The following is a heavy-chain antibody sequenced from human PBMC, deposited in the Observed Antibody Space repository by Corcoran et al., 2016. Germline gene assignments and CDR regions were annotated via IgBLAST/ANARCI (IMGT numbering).Heavy chain of an antibody. D-gene: IGHD3-3*01. CDR2: IYHSGST. CDR3: ARVAIFGVARRGNWFDP. CDR1: GGSISSSNW. Sequence: QVQLQESGPGLVKPSGTLSLTCAVSGGSISSSNWWSWVRQPPGKGLEWIGEIYHSGSTNYNPSLKSRVTISVDKSKNQFSLKLSAVTAADTAVDYCARVAIFGVARRGNWFDPWGQGTLVTVSS. J-gene: IGHJ5*02. V-gene: IGHV4-4*02.